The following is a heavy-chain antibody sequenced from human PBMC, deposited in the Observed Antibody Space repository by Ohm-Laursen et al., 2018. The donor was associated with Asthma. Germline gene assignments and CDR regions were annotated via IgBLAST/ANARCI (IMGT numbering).Heavy chain of an antibody. V-gene: IGHV1-69*01. J-gene: IGHJ4*02. Sequence: GSSVKVSCKVSGYTFTSYGISWVRQAPGQGLEWMGGIIPIFGTANYAQKFQGRVTITADESTSTAYMELSSLRSEDTAVYYCARDHSSGYSFSFDYWGQGTLVTVSS. D-gene: IGHD3-22*01. CDR1: GYTFTSYG. CDR3: ARDHSSGYSFSFDY. CDR2: IIPIFGTA.